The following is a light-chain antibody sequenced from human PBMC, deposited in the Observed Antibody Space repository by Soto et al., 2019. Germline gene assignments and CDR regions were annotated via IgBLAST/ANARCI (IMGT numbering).Light chain of an antibody. CDR1: QSIHRW. CDR2: DAS. V-gene: IGKV1-5*01. J-gene: IGKJ1*01. CDR3: QQYNSYSRT. Sequence: DIQMTQSPSTLSASVGDRVTITCRASQSIHRWLAWYQQKVGKAPKLLIYDASSLESGVPSRFSGSGSGTEFTLTISSLQPDDFATYYCQQYNSYSRTFGQGTKVDIK.